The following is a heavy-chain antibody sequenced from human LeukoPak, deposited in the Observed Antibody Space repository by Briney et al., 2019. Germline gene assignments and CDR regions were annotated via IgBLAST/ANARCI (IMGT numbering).Heavy chain of an antibody. CDR1: GFIFNNYG. D-gene: IGHD2-21*02. CDR3: AKDWAPYCVGDCYFNY. Sequence: GGSLRLSCAASGFIFNNYGMHWVRQAPGKGLEWVAVISYDGSNKNYADSVKGRFTMSRDSSKNTMYLQMNSQRVEDTAVYYCAKDWAPYCVGDCYFNYWGRGPLVTVSS. CDR2: ISYDGSNK. V-gene: IGHV3-30*18. J-gene: IGHJ4*02.